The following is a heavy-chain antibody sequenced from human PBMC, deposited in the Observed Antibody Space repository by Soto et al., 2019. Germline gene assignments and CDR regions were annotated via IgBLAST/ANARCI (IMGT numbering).Heavy chain of an antibody. J-gene: IGHJ4*02. D-gene: IGHD5-18*01. V-gene: IGHV3-23*01. CDR2: ISGFASYT. CDR3: AKHDSEYSYGFWGFFHS. Sequence: GGSLRLSYAASGFTFSSYAMSWVRQATGKGLEWVSAISGFASYTYYADSVKGRFTISRDNSKNTLYLQMTNLRVEDTAIYYWAKHDSEYSYGFWGFFHSGGQGTLVTVSS. CDR1: GFTFSSYA.